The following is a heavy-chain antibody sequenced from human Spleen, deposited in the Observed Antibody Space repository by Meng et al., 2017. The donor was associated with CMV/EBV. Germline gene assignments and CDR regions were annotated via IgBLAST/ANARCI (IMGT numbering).Heavy chain of an antibody. J-gene: IGHJ4*02. D-gene: IGHD6-6*01. CDR3: ARGSYGSSSSLDY. Sequence: GESLKISCAASGFTFSSYAMSWVRQAPGKGLEWVSAISGSGGSTYYADSVKGRFTISRDKSKNMLYLQMISLRVEDTAVYYCARGSYGSSSSLDYWGQGTLVTVSS. CDR2: ISGSGGST. CDR1: GFTFSSYA. V-gene: IGHV3-23*01.